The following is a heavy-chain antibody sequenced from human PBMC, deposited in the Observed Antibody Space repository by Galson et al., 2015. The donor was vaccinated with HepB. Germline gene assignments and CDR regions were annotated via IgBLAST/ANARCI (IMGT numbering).Heavy chain of an antibody. D-gene: IGHD6-13*01. J-gene: IGHJ3*02. CDR2: IYSGGST. Sequence: SLRLSCAASGFTVSSNYMSWVRQAPGKGLEWVSVIYSGGSTYYADSVKGRFTISRDNSKNTLYLQMNSLRAEDTAVYYCARDRSAAGRIGAFDIWGQGTMATVSS. CDR1: GFTVSSNY. CDR3: ARDRSAAGRIGAFDI. V-gene: IGHV3-66*01.